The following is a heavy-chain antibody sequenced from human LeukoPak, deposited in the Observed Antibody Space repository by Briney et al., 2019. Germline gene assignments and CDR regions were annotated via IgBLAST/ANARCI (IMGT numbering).Heavy chain of an antibody. J-gene: IGHJ4*02. CDR3: AKDGDYYDSGGYSSFFDY. V-gene: IGHV3-23*01. Sequence: GGSLRLSCAASGFTFSSYSMNWVRQAPGKGLEWVSSISSSGGSAYYADSVKGRFSISRDDSKNTLSLHMNNLRAEDTAVYYCAKDGDYYDSGGYSSFFDYWGQGTLVTVSS. CDR2: ISSSGGSA. D-gene: IGHD3-22*01. CDR1: GFTFSSYS.